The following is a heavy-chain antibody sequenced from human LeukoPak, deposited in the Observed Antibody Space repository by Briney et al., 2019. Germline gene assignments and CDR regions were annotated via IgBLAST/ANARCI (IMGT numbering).Heavy chain of an antibody. CDR1: GFTFSNYW. V-gene: IGHV3-74*01. J-gene: IGHJ4*02. D-gene: IGHD3-22*01. Sequence: GGSLRLSCAASGFTFSNYWMYWVRHAPGKGLVWVSHIDNDERRTTYADSGKGRFTISRDNARNTLYLQMNSLRAEDTAVYYCARERYYYDSSSEGNYWGQGTLVTVSS. CDR3: ARERYYYDSSSEGNY. CDR2: IDNDERRT.